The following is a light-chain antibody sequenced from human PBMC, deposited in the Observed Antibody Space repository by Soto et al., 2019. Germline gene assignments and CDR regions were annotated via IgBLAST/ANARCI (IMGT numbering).Light chain of an antibody. CDR1: QSVGSNY. J-gene: IGKJ1*01. Sequence: ENVLTQSPGTLSLSPGERATLSCRASQSVGSNYVAWYQHKPGQAPSLLMYGASTRATGIPDRFSGGGSGTDFTLTISRLEPEDFAVYYCQQYCSSPWTFGRGTKVEIK. V-gene: IGKV3-20*01. CDR3: QQYCSSPWT. CDR2: GAS.